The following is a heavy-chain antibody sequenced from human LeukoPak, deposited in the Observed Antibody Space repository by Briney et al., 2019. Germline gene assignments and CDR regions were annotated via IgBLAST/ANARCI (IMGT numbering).Heavy chain of an antibody. CDR1: GDSFSGYY. CDR3: ATLIVGTTYFDH. CDR2: IHYRGTT. D-gene: IGHD1-26*01. V-gene: IGHV4-34*01. Sequence: SETLSLTCAVYGDSFSGYYWSWVRQPPGKGLEWIGEIHYRGTTNYNPSLKSRVTVSADTSRNQFSLNLTSVTAADTAVYYCATLIVGTTYFDHWGQGSLVTVSS. J-gene: IGHJ4*02.